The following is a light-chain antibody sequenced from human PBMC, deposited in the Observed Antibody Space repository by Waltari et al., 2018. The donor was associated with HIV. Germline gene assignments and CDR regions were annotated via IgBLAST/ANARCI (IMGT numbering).Light chain of an antibody. CDR1: SGSIARNF. V-gene: IGLV6-57*01. Sequence: NFMLAQPHSVSASPGKTVPMSCTRRSGSIARNFVHGYRQRLDSSPTIVIYEDNQRPAGVPDRFSGSIDSSSNSASLTISGLKTEDEADYYCQSYDSSNQWVCGGGTKLTVL. J-gene: IGLJ3*02. CDR3: QSYDSSNQWV. CDR2: EDN.